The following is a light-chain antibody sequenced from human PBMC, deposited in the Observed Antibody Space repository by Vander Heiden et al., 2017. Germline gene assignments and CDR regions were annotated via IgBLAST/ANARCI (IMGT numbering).Light chain of an antibody. J-gene: IGKJ4*01. CDR1: QDISNY. CDR2: DAS. CDR3: QQYDNLPS. V-gene: IGKV1-33*01. Sequence: LQLTPSPSSLFASFGGSVTTPCQPIQDISNYLNWYQQKPGKATQLLIYDASNLERGVPSRFSGSGSGTDFTFTISRLQPEDIATYYCQQYDNLPSFGGGTKVEIK.